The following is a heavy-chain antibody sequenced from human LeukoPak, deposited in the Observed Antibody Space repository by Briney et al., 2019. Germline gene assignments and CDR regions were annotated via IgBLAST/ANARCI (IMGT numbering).Heavy chain of an antibody. J-gene: IGHJ4*02. CDR3: VRGSDYYDSSGHNFDY. Sequence: SETLSLTCTVSGGSISSYYWSWIRQPPGKGLEWIGYIYYSGSTNYNPSLKSRVTISVDTSKNQLSLKLSSVTAADTAVYYCVRGSDYYDSSGHNFDYWGQGTLVTVSS. V-gene: IGHV4-59*01. CDR2: IYYSGST. D-gene: IGHD3-22*01. CDR1: GGSISSYY.